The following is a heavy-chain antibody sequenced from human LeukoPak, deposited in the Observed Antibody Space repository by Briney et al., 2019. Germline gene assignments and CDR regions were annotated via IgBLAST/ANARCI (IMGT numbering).Heavy chain of an antibody. V-gene: IGHV3-7*01. CDR2: IKQDGSEK. D-gene: IGHD6-19*01. Sequence: GGSLRLACAASGITFSNFWMSWVRQTPGKGLEWVANIKQDGSEKYYVDSVKGRFTISRDNSKNTLYLQMNSLRAEDTAVYYCARDGTGSNSGWYIHWGQGALVTVSS. CDR3: ARDGTGSNSGWYIH. CDR1: GITFSNFW. J-gene: IGHJ4*02.